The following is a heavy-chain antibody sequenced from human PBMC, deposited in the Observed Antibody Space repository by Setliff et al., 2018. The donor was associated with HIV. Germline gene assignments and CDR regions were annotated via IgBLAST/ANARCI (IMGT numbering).Heavy chain of an antibody. D-gene: IGHD3-22*01. CDR1: GFTFNSYA. CDR3: AKDPTYYYESSGPYDAFDV. J-gene: IGHJ3*01. V-gene: IGHV3-33*06. Sequence: GGSLRLSCAASGFTFNSYAMHWVRQAPGKGLEWVAIIWYDGSNKYYAESVKGRFTISRDNSKNTLYLQMNSLRAEDTAVYYCAKDPTYYYESSGPYDAFDVWGQGTMVTVSS. CDR2: IWYDGSNK.